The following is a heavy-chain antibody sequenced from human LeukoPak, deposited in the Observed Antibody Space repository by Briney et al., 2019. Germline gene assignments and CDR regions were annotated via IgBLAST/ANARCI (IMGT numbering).Heavy chain of an antibody. V-gene: IGHV5-51*01. CDR1: GYSFTSYW. CDR3: ARRGGNYFFDY. Sequence: GGSLKISCKGSGYSFTSYWIGWVGQLPGKGREWMGIIYPGDSDTRYSPSFQGQVTISADKSISTAYLQWSSLKASDTAMYYCARRGGNYFFDYWGQGTLVTVSS. D-gene: IGHD4-23*01. CDR2: IYPGDSDT. J-gene: IGHJ4*02.